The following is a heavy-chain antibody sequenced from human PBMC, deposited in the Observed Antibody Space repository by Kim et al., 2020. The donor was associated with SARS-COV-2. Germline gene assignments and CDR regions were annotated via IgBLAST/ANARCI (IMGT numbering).Heavy chain of an antibody. Sequence: GGSLRLSCAASGFTFSSYEMNWVRQAPGKGLEWVSNISSSGSTIHYADSVKGRFTISRDNAKNSLYLQMNSLRAEDTAVYYCARAPNSNSYNYAGTDVWGQRATVTASS. CDR1: GFTFSSYE. D-gene: IGHD6-13*01. CDR3: ARAPNSNSYNYAGTDV. CDR2: ISSSGSTI. J-gene: IGHJ6*02. V-gene: IGHV3-48*03.